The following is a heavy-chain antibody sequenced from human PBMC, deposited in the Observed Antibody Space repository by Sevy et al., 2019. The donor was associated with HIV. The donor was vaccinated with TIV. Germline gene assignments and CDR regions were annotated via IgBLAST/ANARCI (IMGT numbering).Heavy chain of an antibody. CDR2: VSSDESNK. Sequence: GGSLRLSCAASGFTFINYGMYWVRQAPGKGLEWVAFVSSDESNKYYVESVKGRFTISRENSKNTLYLQMNSLRPEDRAVYYCARDGQRLPLGELSRIPSARGGMDVWGQGTAVTVSS. CDR3: ARDGQRLPLGELSRIPSARGGMDV. CDR1: GFTFINYG. V-gene: IGHV3-33*07. J-gene: IGHJ6*02. D-gene: IGHD3-16*02.